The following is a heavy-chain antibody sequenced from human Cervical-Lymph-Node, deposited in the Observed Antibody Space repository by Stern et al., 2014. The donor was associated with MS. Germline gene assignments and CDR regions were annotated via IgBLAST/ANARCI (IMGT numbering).Heavy chain of an antibody. Sequence: QVQLVQSGGGVVQPGRSLRLSCVASGFTFSTYAMHWVRQAPGKGLEWVAFVSYDGTQRNSTDSVKARFTISRDNSKNTLYLHMNSLRDEDTAVYFGARGGRGVGLEYWGQGALVTVSS. CDR3: ARGGRGVGLEY. V-gene: IGHV3-30-3*01. D-gene: IGHD3-10*01. CDR2: VSYDGTQR. J-gene: IGHJ4*02. CDR1: GFTFSTYA.